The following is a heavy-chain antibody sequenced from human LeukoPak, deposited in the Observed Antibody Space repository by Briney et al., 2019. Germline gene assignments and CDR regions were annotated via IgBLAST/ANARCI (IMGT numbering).Heavy chain of an antibody. CDR1: GFTFSSYA. V-gene: IGHV3-23*01. J-gene: IGHJ4*02. Sequence: GMSLRLSCAASGFTFSSYAMSWVRQAPGKGLEWVSAISGSGGSTYYADSVKGRFTISRDNSKNTLYLQMNSLRAEDTAVYYCAKVTGIAVTGPFDCWGQGTLVTVSS. CDR2: ISGSGGST. D-gene: IGHD6-19*01. CDR3: AKVTGIAVTGPFDC.